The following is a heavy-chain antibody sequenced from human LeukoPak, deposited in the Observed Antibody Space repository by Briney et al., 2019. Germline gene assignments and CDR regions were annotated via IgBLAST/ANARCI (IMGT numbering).Heavy chain of an antibody. Sequence: PSETLSLTCTVSGGSISSYYWSWIRQPAGKGLELIGRIHISGSTNYNPSLKSRVTMSVDTSKNQFSLKLSSVAAADTAMYYWAREGGYSWFDPWGQGTLVTVSS. D-gene: IGHD6-13*01. CDR1: GGSISSYY. CDR2: IHISGST. J-gene: IGHJ5*02. V-gene: IGHV4-4*07. CDR3: AREGGYSWFDP.